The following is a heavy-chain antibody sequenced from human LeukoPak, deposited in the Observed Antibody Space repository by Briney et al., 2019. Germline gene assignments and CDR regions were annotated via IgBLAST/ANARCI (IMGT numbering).Heavy chain of an antibody. D-gene: IGHD2-2*01. CDR2: ISRGGNTI. J-gene: IGHJ4*02. CDR1: GFTFSDYY. Sequence: PGGSLRLSCAASGFTFSDYYMSWIRQAPGKGLEWVSYISRGGNTIYYADSVKGRFTISRDNAKNSLYLQMNSLRAEDTAVYYCAKGKGVVPAAVDYWGQGTLVTVSS. CDR3: AKGKGVVPAAVDY. V-gene: IGHV3-11*01.